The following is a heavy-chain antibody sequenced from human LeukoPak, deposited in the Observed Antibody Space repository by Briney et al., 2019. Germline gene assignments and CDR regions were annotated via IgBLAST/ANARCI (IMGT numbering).Heavy chain of an antibody. D-gene: IGHD3-22*01. CDR1: GYSISSGYY. V-gene: IGHV4-61*01. Sequence: SETLSLTCAVSGYSISSGYYWGWIRQPPGKGLEWIGYIYYSGSTNYNPSLKSRVTISVDTSKNQFSLWLSSVTAADTAVYYCARGDSSGYQVFDYWGQGTLVTVSS. CDR2: IYYSGST. CDR3: ARGDSSGYQVFDY. J-gene: IGHJ4*02.